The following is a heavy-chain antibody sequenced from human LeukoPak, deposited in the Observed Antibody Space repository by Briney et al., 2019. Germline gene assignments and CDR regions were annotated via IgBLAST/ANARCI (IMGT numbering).Heavy chain of an antibody. CDR2: ISAYNGNT. CDR1: GYTFINFG. CDR3: ARDQVVGATAGTFDY. Sequence: ASVKVSCKASGYTFINFGISWVRQAPGQGLEWMGWISAYNGNTNYAQRLQGRVTLTTDTSTSTAYMELGSLGSDDTAVYYCARDQVVGATAGTFDYWGQGTLVTVSP. D-gene: IGHD1-26*01. V-gene: IGHV1-18*01. J-gene: IGHJ4*02.